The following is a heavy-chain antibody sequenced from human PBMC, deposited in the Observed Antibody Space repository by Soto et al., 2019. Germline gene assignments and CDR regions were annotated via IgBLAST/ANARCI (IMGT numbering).Heavy chain of an antibody. CDR3: ARVIPGAEAWFHP. CDR2: ISPYTDDP. J-gene: IGHJ5*02. V-gene: IGHV1-18*01. D-gene: IGHD2-2*01. CDR1: GNSYTNFG. Sequence: QGQLVQSGVEVKKPGASVKVSCTASGNSYTNFGVTWVRQAPGQGLEWMGWISPYTDDPSYAQKFQGRVTMTIDTSTSTAYLDLRSLTSDDTAVYYCARVIPGAEAWFHPWGQGTLVTFSS.